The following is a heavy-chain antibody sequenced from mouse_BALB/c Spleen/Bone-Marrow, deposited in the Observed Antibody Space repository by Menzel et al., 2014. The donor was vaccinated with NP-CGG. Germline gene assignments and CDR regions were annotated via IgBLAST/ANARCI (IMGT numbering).Heavy chain of an antibody. CDR2: INPSSGYT. Sequence: VQLQQSGAELARPGASVKMSCKASGYTFTSYTMHWIKQRPGQGLEWIGYINPSSGYTNYNQKFKDKATLTADKSSSTAYMQLSSLTSEDSAVYYCARESLYGSNYYWGQGTTLTVSS. J-gene: IGHJ2*01. CDR1: GYTFTSYT. D-gene: IGHD1-1*01. V-gene: IGHV1-4*01. CDR3: ARESLYGSNYY.